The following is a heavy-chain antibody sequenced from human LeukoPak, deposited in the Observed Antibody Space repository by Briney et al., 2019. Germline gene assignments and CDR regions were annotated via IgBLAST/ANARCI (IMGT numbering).Heavy chain of an antibody. J-gene: IGHJ4*02. CDR1: GFTFSSYD. V-gene: IGHV3-13*01. Sequence: PGGSLRLSCAASGFTFSSYDMHWVRQATGKGLEWVSAIGTAGDTYYPGSVKGRFTISRENAKNSLYLQMNSLRAGDTAVYYCARAGGWGYSSSSGYYFDYWGQGTLVTVSS. CDR2: IGTAGDT. CDR3: ARAGGWGYSSSSGYYFDY. D-gene: IGHD6-6*01.